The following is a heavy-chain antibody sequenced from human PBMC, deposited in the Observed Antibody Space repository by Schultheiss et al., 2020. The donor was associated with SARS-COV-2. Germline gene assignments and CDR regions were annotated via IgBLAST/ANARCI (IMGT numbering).Heavy chain of an antibody. CDR2: ISGSGSNT. CDR1: GFTFSSHA. D-gene: IGHD3-3*01. Sequence: GESLKISCAASGFTFSSHAMSWVRQAPGKGLEWVSVISGSGSNTNHADSVKGRFTISRDNSKNTLYLQMNSLRAEDTAIYYCAKELEYDFWSGYASGPFDYWGQGTLVTVSS. J-gene: IGHJ4*02. V-gene: IGHV3-23*01. CDR3: AKELEYDFWSGYASGPFDY.